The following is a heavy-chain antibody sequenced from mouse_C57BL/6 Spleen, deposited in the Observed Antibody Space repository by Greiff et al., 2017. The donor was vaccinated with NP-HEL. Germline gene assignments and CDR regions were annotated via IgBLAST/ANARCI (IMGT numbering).Heavy chain of an antibody. CDR2: ISGGGGNT. V-gene: IGHV5-9*01. CDR1: GFTFSSYT. J-gene: IGHJ2*01. CDR3: ARQVPYGYSDY. D-gene: IGHD1-1*02. Sequence: EVQVVESGGGLVKPGGSLKLSCAASGFTFSSYTMSWVRQTPEKRLEWVATISGGGGNTYYPDSVKGRFTISRDNAKNTLYLQMSSLRSEDTALYYCARQVPYGYSDYWGQGTTLTVSS.